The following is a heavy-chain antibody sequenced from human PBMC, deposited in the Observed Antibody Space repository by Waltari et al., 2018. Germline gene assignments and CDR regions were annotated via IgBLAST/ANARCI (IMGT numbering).Heavy chain of an antibody. Sequence: QVQLVQSGAEVKKPGASVKVSCKASGYTFTGYYMHWVRQAPGQGLEWMGRINPNSGGTNYAQKFQGRVTMTRDTSISTAYMELSRPRSDDTAVYYCARARSSSWYGFPFDYWGQGTLVTVSS. D-gene: IGHD6-13*01. CDR3: ARARSSSWYGFPFDY. CDR1: GYTFTGYY. CDR2: INPNSGGT. V-gene: IGHV1-2*06. J-gene: IGHJ4*02.